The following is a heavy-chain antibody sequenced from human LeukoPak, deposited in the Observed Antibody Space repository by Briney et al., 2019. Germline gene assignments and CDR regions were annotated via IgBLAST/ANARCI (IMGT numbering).Heavy chain of an antibody. CDR3: AKGQIYGDYRADAFDI. J-gene: IGHJ3*02. Sequence: QAGGSLRLSCAASGFTFDDYAMHWVRQAPGKGLEWVSGISWNSGSIGYADSAKGRFTISRDNAKNSLYLQMNSLRAEDTALYYCAKGQIYGDYRADAFDIWGQGTMVTVSS. D-gene: IGHD4-17*01. CDR2: ISWNSGSI. CDR1: GFTFDDYA. V-gene: IGHV3-9*01.